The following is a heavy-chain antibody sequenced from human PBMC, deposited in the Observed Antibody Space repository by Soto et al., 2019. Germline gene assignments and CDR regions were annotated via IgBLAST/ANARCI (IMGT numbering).Heavy chain of an antibody. CDR2: IYSGGST. D-gene: IGHD6-19*01. V-gene: IGHV3-53*02. CDR1: GFTVSSKY. Sequence: EVQLVETGGGLIQPGGSLRLSCAASGFTVSSKYMSWVRQAPGKGLEWASVIYSGGSTYYADSVKGRFTVSRDNSKNILYLQMNSLRAEDTAVYYCARDGGWYAGLDPWGRGTLVTVSS. J-gene: IGHJ5*02. CDR3: ARDGGWYAGLDP.